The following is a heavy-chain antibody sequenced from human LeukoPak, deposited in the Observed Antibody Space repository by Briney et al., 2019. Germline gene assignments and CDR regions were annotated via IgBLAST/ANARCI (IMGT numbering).Heavy chain of an antibody. CDR3: ARGAYGDDAFDI. Sequence: GSLRLSCAASGFTFSSYAMSWVRQAPGKGLEWVSAISGSGGSTYYADSVKGRFTISRDNAKISLYLQMNSLRAEDTAVYYCARGAYGDDAFDIWGQGTMVTVSS. D-gene: IGHD4-17*01. J-gene: IGHJ3*02. V-gene: IGHV3-23*01. CDR1: GFTFSSYA. CDR2: ISGSGGST.